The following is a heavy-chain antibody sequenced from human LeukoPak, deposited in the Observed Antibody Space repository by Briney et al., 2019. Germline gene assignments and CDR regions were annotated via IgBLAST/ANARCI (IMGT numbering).Heavy chain of an antibody. Sequence: PGGSLRLSCAASGFTLSDYYMSWIRQAPGKGLEWVANIKQDGSEKYYVDSVKGRFTISRDNAKNSLYLQMNSLRAEDTAVYYCAREDPSGSYPTEGPDYWGQGTLVTVSS. V-gene: IGHV3-7*01. CDR1: GFTLSDYY. D-gene: IGHD1-26*01. J-gene: IGHJ4*02. CDR3: AREDPSGSYPTEGPDY. CDR2: IKQDGSEK.